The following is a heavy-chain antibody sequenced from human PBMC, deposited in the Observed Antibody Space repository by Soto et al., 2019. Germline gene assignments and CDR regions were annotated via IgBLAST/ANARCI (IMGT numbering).Heavy chain of an antibody. V-gene: IGHV3-30*18. CDR1: GFTFSSYG. Sequence: QVQLVESGGGVVQPGRSLRLSCVASGFTFSSYGMHWVRQAPGKGLEWVAIISYDGSNTYYADSVKGRFTISRDNSTNTLYLQMNSRRAEDTSVYYCAKEGGLSGSYYISSSYYFDYWGQGTLVTVSS. J-gene: IGHJ4*02. CDR3: AKEGGLSGSYYISSSYYFDY. CDR2: ISYDGSNT. D-gene: IGHD1-26*01.